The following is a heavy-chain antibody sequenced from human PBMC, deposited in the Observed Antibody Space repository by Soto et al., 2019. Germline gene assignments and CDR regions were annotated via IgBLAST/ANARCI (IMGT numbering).Heavy chain of an antibody. CDR2: IYWDDDT. V-gene: IGHV2-5*02. CDR1: GFSLLTSGVG. Sequence: QITLKEAGPTVVKPTQTLTLTCSFSGFSLLTSGVGVGWIRQPPGKALEWLALIYWDDDTGYSTSLRNRPTITKYTSRNQVVLTMTNMDPADTDTYYCAHTMAPRIFDSWGQGTLVTVSS. J-gene: IGHJ4*02. CDR3: AHTMAPRIFDS.